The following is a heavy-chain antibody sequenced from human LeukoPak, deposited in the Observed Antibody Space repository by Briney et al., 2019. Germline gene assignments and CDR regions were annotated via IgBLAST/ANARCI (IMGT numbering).Heavy chain of an antibody. CDR3: AKGYYDFWSGYYTEYYYMDV. CDR2: ISGSGGST. Sequence: GGSLRLSCAASGFTFSSYAMSWVRQAPGKGLEWVSAISGSGGSTYYADSVKGRFTISRDNSKNTLYLQMNSLRAEDTAVYYCAKGYYDFWSGYYTEYYYMDVWGKGITVTISS. CDR1: GFTFSSYA. J-gene: IGHJ6*03. D-gene: IGHD3-3*01. V-gene: IGHV3-23*01.